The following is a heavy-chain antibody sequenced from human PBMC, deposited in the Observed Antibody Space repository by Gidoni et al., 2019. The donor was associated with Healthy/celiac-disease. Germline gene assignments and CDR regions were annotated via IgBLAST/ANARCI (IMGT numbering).Heavy chain of an antibody. CDR3: AREGDNCSGGSCYGYYFDY. J-gene: IGHJ4*02. CDR2: ISSSSSTI. CDR1: GFTFSSYS. V-gene: IGHV3-48*02. D-gene: IGHD2-15*01. Sequence: EVQLVESGGGLVQPGGSLRLSCAASGFTFSSYSMNWVRQAPGKGLEWVSYISSSSSTIYYADSVKGRFTISRDNAKNSLYLQMNSLRDEDTAVYYCAREGDNCSGGSCYGYYFDYWGQGTLVTVSS.